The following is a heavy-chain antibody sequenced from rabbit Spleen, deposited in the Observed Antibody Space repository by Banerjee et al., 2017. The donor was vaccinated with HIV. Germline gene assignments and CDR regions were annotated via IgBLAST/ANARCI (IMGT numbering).Heavy chain of an antibody. CDR3: ARLGHADYPYAYGLKL. D-gene: IGHD6-1*01. V-gene: IGHV1S40*01. CDR1: GIDFSSSYW. CDR2: IYAGSGGIT. J-gene: IGHJ6*01. Sequence: QSLEESGGGLVKPGGTLTLTCTASGIDFSSSYWICWVRQAPGKGLEWIACIYAGSGGITYFANWVNGRFTISSDSAQNTVFLQMTSLTASDTATYFCARLGHADYPYAYGLKLWGQGTLVTVS.